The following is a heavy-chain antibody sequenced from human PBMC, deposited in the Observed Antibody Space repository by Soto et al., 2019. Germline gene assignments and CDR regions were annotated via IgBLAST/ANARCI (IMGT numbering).Heavy chain of an antibody. CDR1: GSTFSNLS. V-gene: IGHV3-23*01. D-gene: IGHD7-27*01. J-gene: IGHJ5*02. CDR3: ATDQNWGWAS. CDR2: IGGSGGGI. Sequence: SCAVSGSTFSNLSMICVRQAPGQGLEWVSSIGGSGGGITYADSMKGRFTISRDNSKNTLNLQIDSLRAEDTAVYYRATDQNWGWASWGQGTLVTVSS.